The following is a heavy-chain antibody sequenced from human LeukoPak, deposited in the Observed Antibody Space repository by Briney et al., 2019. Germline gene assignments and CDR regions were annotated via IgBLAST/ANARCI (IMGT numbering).Heavy chain of an antibody. V-gene: IGHV3-30*03. CDR1: GFTFSSYG. CDR2: ISYDGSNK. CDR3: ARDLYSYGYASGDY. J-gene: IGHJ4*02. Sequence: PGGSLRLSCAASGFTFSSYGMHWVRQAPGKGLEWVAVISYDGSNKYYADSVKGRFTISRDNSKNTLYLQMNSLRAEDTAVYYCARDLYSYGYASGDYWGQGTLVTVSS. D-gene: IGHD5-18*01.